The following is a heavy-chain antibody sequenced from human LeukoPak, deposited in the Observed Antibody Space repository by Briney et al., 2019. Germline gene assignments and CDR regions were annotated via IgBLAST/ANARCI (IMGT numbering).Heavy chain of an antibody. Sequence: ASVKVSCKASGYTFTSYDITWVRQAPGQGLEWMGWISTYTGKTNYAQKLQGRVTMTTDTSTSTAYMELRSLRSDDTAVYYCARCGNIVGATNYYYYYMDVWGKGTTVTVSS. CDR3: ARCGNIVGATNYYYYYMDV. J-gene: IGHJ6*03. CDR1: GYTFTSYD. D-gene: IGHD1-26*01. V-gene: IGHV1-18*01. CDR2: ISTYTGKT.